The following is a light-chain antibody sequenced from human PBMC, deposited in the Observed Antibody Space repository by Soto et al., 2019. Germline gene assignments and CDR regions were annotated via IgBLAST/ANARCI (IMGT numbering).Light chain of an antibody. J-gene: IGKJ1*01. Sequence: EVVLTQSPGYQSLSPGERDNLSCRVSQSVSNNYLAWYQQKPGQATRLLIYGASNRATGIPDRFSGSGSGTYFTLTISRLKPEVFAVYYLQQYRGSATFGQGTKV. V-gene: IGKV3-20*01. CDR3: QQYRGSAT. CDR1: QSVSNNY. CDR2: GAS.